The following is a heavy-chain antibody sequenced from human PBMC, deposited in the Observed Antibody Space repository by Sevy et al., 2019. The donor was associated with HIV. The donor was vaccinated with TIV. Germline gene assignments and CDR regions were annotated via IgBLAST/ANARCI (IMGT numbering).Heavy chain of an antibody. V-gene: IGHV4-61*01. CDR3: ARGARYYYGMDV. CDR2: IYYSGST. J-gene: IGHJ6*02. D-gene: IGHD1-26*01. Sequence: SETLSLTCTVSGGSVSSGSYYWSWIRQPPGKGLEWIGYIYYSGSTNYNPSLKSRVTISVDTSKNQFSLKLSSVTAAETAVYYCARGARYYYGMDVWGQGTTVTVSS. CDR1: GGSVSSGSYY.